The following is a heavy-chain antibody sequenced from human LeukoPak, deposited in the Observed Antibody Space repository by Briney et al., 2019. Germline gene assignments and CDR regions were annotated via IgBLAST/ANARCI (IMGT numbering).Heavy chain of an antibody. D-gene: IGHD3-22*01. CDR3: AASITMIEDALDM. V-gene: IGHV3-23*01. J-gene: IGHJ3*02. CDR2: ISNSGGTT. CDR1: GFTFSDYY. Sequence: GGSLRLSCAASGFTFSDYYMSWIRQAPGKGLEWVSAISNSGGTTLYADSVRGRFIISRDNSKNTLYLQMSSLRAEDTAVYYCAASITMIEDALDMWGQGTMITVSS.